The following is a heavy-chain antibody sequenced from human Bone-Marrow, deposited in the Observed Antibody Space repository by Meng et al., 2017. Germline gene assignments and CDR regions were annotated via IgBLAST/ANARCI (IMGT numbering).Heavy chain of an antibody. V-gene: IGHV4-61*01. Sequence: QVQLQESGPGLGRPSETLSRTCTVSGGSVSSGPYYWTWVRQPPGKGLEWIGYKFHDGTTNYNPSLKSRVTMSVDASKKQFSLNLSSVTAADTAVYYCARDNMGSIDYWGQGTLVTVSS. CDR1: GGSVSSGPYY. CDR2: KFHDGTT. D-gene: IGHD1-26*01. J-gene: IGHJ4*02. CDR3: ARDNMGSIDY.